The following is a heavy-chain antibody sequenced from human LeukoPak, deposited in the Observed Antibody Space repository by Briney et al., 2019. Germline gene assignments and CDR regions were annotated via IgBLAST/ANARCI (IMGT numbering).Heavy chain of an antibody. Sequence: TSQTLSLTCAISGDTVSSNSATWNWIRQSPSRGLEWLGRTYYTSKWYSDYAVSVKSRITINPDTSKNQFSLQLNSVTPEDTAVYYCARIGHPWGIEDAFDIWGQGQWSPSLQ. CDR1: GDTVSSNSAT. V-gene: IGHV6-1*01. J-gene: IGHJ3*02. D-gene: IGHD3-16*01. CDR3: ARIGHPWGIEDAFDI. CDR2: TYYTSKWYS.